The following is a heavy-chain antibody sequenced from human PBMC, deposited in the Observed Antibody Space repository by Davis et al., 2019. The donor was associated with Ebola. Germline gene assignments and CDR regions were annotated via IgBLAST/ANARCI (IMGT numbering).Heavy chain of an antibody. CDR3: ARQVVGATYSYYYGMDV. D-gene: IGHD1-26*01. CDR1: GYSFTSYW. Sequence: GESLKISCKGSGYSFTSYWIGWVRQMPGKGLEWMGIIYPGDSDTRYSPSFQGQVTIPADKSISTAYLQWSSLKASDTAMYYCARQVVGATYSYYYGMDVWGQGTTVTVSS. J-gene: IGHJ6*02. V-gene: IGHV5-51*01. CDR2: IYPGDSDT.